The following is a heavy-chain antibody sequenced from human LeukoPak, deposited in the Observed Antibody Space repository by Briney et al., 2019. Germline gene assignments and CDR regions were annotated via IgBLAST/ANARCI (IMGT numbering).Heavy chain of an antibody. CDR2: ISWNGARI. J-gene: IGHJ4*02. Sequence: RGSLRLSCAASGFTFAEYTMHWVRQAPGGGLEWVSLISWNGARIHYGDSVKGRFTISRDNSKNSLYLQMNSLRTEDTALYYCVKDLVAASENVRGWYPMDYWGQGTLVTVSS. D-gene: IGHD6-19*01. CDR1: GFTFAEYT. CDR3: VKDLVAASENVRGWYPMDY. V-gene: IGHV3-43*01.